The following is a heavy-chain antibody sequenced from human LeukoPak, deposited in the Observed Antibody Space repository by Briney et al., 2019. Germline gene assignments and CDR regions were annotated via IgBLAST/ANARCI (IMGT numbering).Heavy chain of an antibody. CDR3: ASDSGSYGTIDY. D-gene: IGHD1-26*01. V-gene: IGHV3-30*03. Sequence: GGSLRLSCAASGFTFSSYGMHWVRQAPGKGLEWVAVISYDGSNKYYADSVKGRFTISRDNSKNTLYLQMNSLRAEDTAVYYCASDSGSYGTIDYWGQGTLVTVSS. CDR2: ISYDGSNK. CDR1: GFTFSSYG. J-gene: IGHJ4*02.